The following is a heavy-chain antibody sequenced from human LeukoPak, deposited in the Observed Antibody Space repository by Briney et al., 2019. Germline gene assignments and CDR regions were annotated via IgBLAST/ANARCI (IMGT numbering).Heavy chain of an antibody. J-gene: IGHJ4*02. CDR3: ARARDIVVVPAAPADY. V-gene: IGHV3-64*01. D-gene: IGHD2-2*01. CDR2: ISSNGGST. CDR1: GFTFSSYA. Sequence: AGSLRLSCAASGFTFSSYAMHWVRQAPGKGLEYVAAISSNGGSTYYANSVKGRFTISRDNSKNTLYLQMGSLRAEDMAVYYCARARDIVVVPAAPADYWGQGTLVTVSS.